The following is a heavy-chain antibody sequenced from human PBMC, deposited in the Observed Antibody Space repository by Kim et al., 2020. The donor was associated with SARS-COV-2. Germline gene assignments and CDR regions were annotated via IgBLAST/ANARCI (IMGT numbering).Heavy chain of an antibody. CDR2: INAGNGNT. J-gene: IGHJ4*02. Sequence: ASVKVSCKASGYTFTSYAMHWVRQAPGQRLEWMGWINAGNGNTKYSQKFQGRVTITRDTSASTAYMELSSLRSEDTAVYYCASSDSPYDSSGYFDYWGQGTLVTVSS. D-gene: IGHD3-22*01. V-gene: IGHV1-3*01. CDR1: GYTFTSYA. CDR3: ASSDSPYDSSGYFDY.